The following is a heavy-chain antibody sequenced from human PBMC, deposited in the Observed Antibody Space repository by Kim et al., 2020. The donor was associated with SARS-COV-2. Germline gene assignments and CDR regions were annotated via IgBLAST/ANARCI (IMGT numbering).Heavy chain of an antibody. Sequence: GGSLRLSCAASEVTFRNYAIRWVRQAPGKGPEWVGLVSDDGSRTYYGDSVKGRFIISRDNSRKTLSLQMNSLRPEDTAMYYCAKDDTNGGSLFD. V-gene: IGHV3-23*01. CDR2: VSDDGSRT. CDR1: EVTFRNYA. CDR3: AKDDTNGGSLFD. J-gene: IGHJ4*01. D-gene: IGHD6-25*01.